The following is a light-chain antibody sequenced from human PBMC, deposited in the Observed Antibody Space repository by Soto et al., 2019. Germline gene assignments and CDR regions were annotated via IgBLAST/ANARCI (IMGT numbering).Light chain of an antibody. V-gene: IGKV3-20*01. J-gene: IGKJ1*01. CDR3: QQYGSSPPWT. Sequence: EIVLTQSPGTLSLSPGERATLSCRASQSVSSSYLAWYQQKPGQAPRLLIYGASSRATGIPDRFSGSGSGTIFTLTISRLEPEDFAVDYCQQYGSSPPWTFGQGTKVEIK. CDR2: GAS. CDR1: QSVSSSY.